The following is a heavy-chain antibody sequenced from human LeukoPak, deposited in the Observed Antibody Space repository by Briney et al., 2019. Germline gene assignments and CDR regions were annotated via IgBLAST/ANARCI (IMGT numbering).Heavy chain of an antibody. Sequence: SETLSLTCTVSGGSISSHYWSWIRQPPGKGLEWIGYIYYSGSTNYNPSLKRRVTISVDTSKNQFSLKLSSVTAADTAVYYCARAGRYYDSSGYYSLIPDYWGQGTLVTVSS. D-gene: IGHD3-22*01. CDR2: IYYSGST. CDR1: GGSISSHY. V-gene: IGHV4-59*11. J-gene: IGHJ4*02. CDR3: ARAGRYYDSSGYYSLIPDY.